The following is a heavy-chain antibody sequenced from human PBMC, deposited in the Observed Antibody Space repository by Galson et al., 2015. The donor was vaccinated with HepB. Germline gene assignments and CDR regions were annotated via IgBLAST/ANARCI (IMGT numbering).Heavy chain of an antibody. V-gene: IGHV3-23*01. D-gene: IGHD5/OR15-5a*01. CDR1: GFSFSSYA. CDR3: AKYVEVSTINRYGLDV. CDR2: ISSSGGAT. Sequence: SLRLSCAASGFSFSSYAMNWVRQAPGKGLEWVSGISSSGGATYYADSVKGRLTITSDNSNNILDLQMNNLRAEDTALYHCAKYVEVSTINRYGLDVWGQGTTVTVTS. J-gene: IGHJ6*02.